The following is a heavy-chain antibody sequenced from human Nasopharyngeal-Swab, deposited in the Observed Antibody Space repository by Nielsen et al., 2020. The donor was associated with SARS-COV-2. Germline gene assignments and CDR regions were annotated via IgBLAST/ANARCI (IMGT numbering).Heavy chain of an antibody. D-gene: IGHD1-1*01. CDR2: IKASGST. CDR1: GGAFSGFY. Sequence: GSLRLSCAVYGGAFSGFYWSWIRQSAGGGIAWIVEIKASGSTDHNPSLKSRVSMSVSTSKSQVFLNLRSVTAADTALYYCARGRRERAPRYYYYVMDVWGQGTTVTVS. V-gene: IGHV4-34*01. CDR3: ARGRRERAPRYYYYVMDV. J-gene: IGHJ6*02.